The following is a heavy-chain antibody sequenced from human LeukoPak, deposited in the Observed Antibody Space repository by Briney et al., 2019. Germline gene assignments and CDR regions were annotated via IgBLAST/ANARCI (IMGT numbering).Heavy chain of an antibody. CDR1: GFTFSSYS. Sequence: GGSLRLSCAASGFTFSSYSMNWVCQAPGKGLEWVSSISSSSSYIYYADSVKGRFTISRDNAKNSLYLQMNSLRAEDTAVYYCARDRTWTTVTTFDYWGQGTLVTVSS. CDR2: ISSSSSYI. V-gene: IGHV3-21*01. CDR3: ARDRTWTTVTTFDY. J-gene: IGHJ4*02. D-gene: IGHD4-17*01.